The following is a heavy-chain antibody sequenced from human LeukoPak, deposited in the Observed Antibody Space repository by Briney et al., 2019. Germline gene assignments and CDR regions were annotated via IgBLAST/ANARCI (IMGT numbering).Heavy chain of an antibody. D-gene: IGHD3-22*01. CDR2: IYYSGST. CDR1: GGSISSYY. J-gene: IGHJ4*02. V-gene: IGHV4-59*01. CDR3: AGNGSGYYYY. Sequence: SETLSLTCTVSGGSISSYYWSWIRQPPGKGLEWIGYIYYSGSTNYNPSLKSRVTISVDTSKNQFSLKLSSVTAADTAVYYCAGNGSGYYYYWGQGTLVTVSS.